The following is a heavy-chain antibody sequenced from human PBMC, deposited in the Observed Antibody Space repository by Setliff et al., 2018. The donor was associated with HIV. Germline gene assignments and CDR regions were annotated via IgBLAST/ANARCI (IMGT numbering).Heavy chain of an antibody. D-gene: IGHD1-1*01. CDR3: AGGLVSQKVPFDP. CDR1: GGTFSSYA. CDR2: SIPILGIP. J-gene: IGHJ5*02. Sequence: GASVKVSCKVSGGTFSSYAINWVRQAPGQGLEWMGGSIPILGIPNYAQKFQGRVTITTDGSTNTAYMELSSLRSEDTAVYYCAGGLVSQKVPFDPWGQGTLVTVSS. V-gene: IGHV1-69*10.